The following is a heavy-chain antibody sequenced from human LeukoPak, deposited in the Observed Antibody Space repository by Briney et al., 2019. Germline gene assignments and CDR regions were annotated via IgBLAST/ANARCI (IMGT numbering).Heavy chain of an antibody. Sequence: GGSLRLSCAASGFTFGSSYMHWVRQDPGKGLVWVSCISSDGTSTNYADSVKGRFTISRDNPKNTVYLQMNSLRAGDTAVYYCARDVGSSLHSWGQGTLVIVSS. CDR3: ARDVGSSLHS. J-gene: IGHJ4*02. D-gene: IGHD2-2*01. CDR1: GFTFGSSY. CDR2: ISSDGTST. V-gene: IGHV3-74*01.